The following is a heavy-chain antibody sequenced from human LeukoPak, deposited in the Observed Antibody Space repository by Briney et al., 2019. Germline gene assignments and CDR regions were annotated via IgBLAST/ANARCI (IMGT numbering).Heavy chain of an antibody. Sequence: GASVKVSCKASGGTFSSYAISWVRQAPGQGLEWMGGIIPIFGTANYAQKFQGRVTITADESTSTAYMELSSLRSEGTAVYYCARHYYDSSGYHSLFDYWGQGTLVTVSS. J-gene: IGHJ4*02. CDR3: ARHYYDSSGYHSLFDY. CDR2: IIPIFGTA. CDR1: GGTFSSYA. V-gene: IGHV1-69*13. D-gene: IGHD3-22*01.